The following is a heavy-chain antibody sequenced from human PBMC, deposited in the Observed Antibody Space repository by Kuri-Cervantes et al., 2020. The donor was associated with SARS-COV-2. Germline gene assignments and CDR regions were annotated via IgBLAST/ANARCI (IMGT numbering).Heavy chain of an antibody. D-gene: IGHD3-3*01. CDR2: IYYSGST. V-gene: IGHV4-39*01. CDR3: TTVGYYDFWSGFDY. Sequence: GSLRLSCAVYGGSFSGYYWGWIRQPPGKGLEWIGSIYYSGSTYYNPSLKSRVTISVDTSKNQFSLKLSSVTAADTAVYYCTTVGYYDFWSGFDYWGQGTLVTVSS. CDR1: GGSFSGYY. J-gene: IGHJ4*02.